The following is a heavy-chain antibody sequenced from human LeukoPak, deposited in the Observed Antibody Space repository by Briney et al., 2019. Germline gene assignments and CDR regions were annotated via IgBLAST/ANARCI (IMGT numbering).Heavy chain of an antibody. CDR2: INPNSGGT. J-gene: IGHJ5*02. CDR1: GYTFTGYY. D-gene: IGHD1-26*01. CDR3: ARDGVGATKNWFGP. Sequence: ASVKVSCKASGYTFTGYYMHWVRQAPGQGLEWMGWINPNSGGTNYAQKFQGRVTMTRDTSISTAYMELSRLRSEDTAVYYCARDGVGATKNWFGPWGQGTLVTVSS. V-gene: IGHV1-2*02.